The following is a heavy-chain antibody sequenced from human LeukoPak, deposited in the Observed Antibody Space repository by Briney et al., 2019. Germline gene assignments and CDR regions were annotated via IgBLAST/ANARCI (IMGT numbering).Heavy chain of an antibody. J-gene: IGHJ3*02. D-gene: IGHD2-21*02. CDR1: GGSISSSSYY. CDR3: ATHIVVVTAIFHAFDI. CDR2: IYYSGST. Sequence: SETLSLTCTVSGGSISSSSYYWGWIRQPPGKGLEWIGSIYYSGSTYYNPSLKSRATISVDTSKNQFSLKLSSVTAADTAVYYCATHIVVVTAIFHAFDIWGQGTMVTVSS. V-gene: IGHV4-39*01.